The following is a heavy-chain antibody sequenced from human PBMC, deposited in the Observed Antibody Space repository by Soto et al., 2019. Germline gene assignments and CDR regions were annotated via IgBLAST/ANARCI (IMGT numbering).Heavy chain of an antibody. CDR1: GYTFSSYY. V-gene: IGHV1-46*01. J-gene: IGHJ3*02. Sequence: ASVKVSCKTSGYTFSSYYIHWVRQAPGQGLEWMAIINPNGGDSSSPQKFQGRITVTSDTSTSTVYMDLSSLRSEDTAVYYYARRKTNFGEDSFDIWGQGTMVTVSS. CDR2: INPNGGDS. CDR3: ARRKTNFGEDSFDI. D-gene: IGHD3-16*01.